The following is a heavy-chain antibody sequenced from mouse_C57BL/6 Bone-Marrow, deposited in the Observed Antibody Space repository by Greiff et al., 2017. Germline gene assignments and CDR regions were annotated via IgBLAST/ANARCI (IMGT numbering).Heavy chain of an antibody. V-gene: IGHV5-6*01. CDR3: ARHWDFDY. J-gene: IGHJ2*01. Sequence: EVQGVESGGDLVKPGGSLKLSCAASGFTFSSYGMSWVRQTPDKRLEWVATLSSGGSYTYYPDSVKGRFTISRDNAKNTLYLQMSSLKSEDTAMYYCARHWDFDYWGQGTTLTVSS. CDR1: GFTFSSYG. CDR2: LSSGGSYT. D-gene: IGHD4-1*01.